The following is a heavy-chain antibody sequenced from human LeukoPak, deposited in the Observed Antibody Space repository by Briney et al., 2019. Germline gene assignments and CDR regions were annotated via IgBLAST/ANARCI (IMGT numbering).Heavy chain of an antibody. Sequence: SVKVSCKASGGTFSSYAISWVRQAPGQGLEWMGGIIPIFGTANYAQKFQGRVTITADESTSTAYMELSSLRSEDTAVYYCANRGYSRSHSRWFDPWGQGTLVTVSS. CDR1: GGTFSSYA. V-gene: IGHV1-69*13. J-gene: IGHJ5*02. D-gene: IGHD5-12*01. CDR2: IIPIFGTA. CDR3: ANRGYSRSHSRWFDP.